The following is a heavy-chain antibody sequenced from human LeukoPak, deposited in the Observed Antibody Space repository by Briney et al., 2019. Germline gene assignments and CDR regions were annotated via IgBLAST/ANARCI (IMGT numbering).Heavy chain of an antibody. Sequence: PGGSLRLSCAASGFTFSSYGMHWVRQAPGKGLEWVAFIRYDGSNKYYADSVKGRFTISRDNSKNTLYLQMNSLRAEDTAVYYCANDLGYGTNGVCGYFDYWGQGTLLTVSS. D-gene: IGHD2-8*01. CDR1: GFTFSSYG. J-gene: IGHJ4*02. CDR2: IRYDGSNK. CDR3: ANDLGYGTNGVCGYFDY. V-gene: IGHV3-30*02.